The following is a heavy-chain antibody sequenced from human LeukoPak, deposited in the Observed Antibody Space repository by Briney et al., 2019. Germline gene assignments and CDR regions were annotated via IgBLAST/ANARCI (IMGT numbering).Heavy chain of an antibody. V-gene: IGHV3-23*01. Sequence: GGSLRLSCAASGSTFSSYAMNWVRQAPGKGLEWVSAISGSGGSTYYADSMKGRFTISRDNPKDTLYLQMNSLRAEDTAVYYCAKDSCSGGNCYSDWFDPWGQGTLVTVSS. D-gene: IGHD2-15*01. CDR3: AKDSCSGGNCYSDWFDP. CDR1: GSTFSSYA. CDR2: ISGSGGST. J-gene: IGHJ5*02.